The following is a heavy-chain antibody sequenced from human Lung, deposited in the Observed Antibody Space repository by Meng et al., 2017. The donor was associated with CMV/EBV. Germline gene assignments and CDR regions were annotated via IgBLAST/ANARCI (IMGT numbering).Heavy chain of an antibody. CDR1: GGTFSSYA. J-gene: IGHJ6*02. CDR2: IIPIFGTA. Sequence: SVKVSCKASGGTFSSYAISWLRQAPGQGLEWMGGIIPIFGTANYAQKFQGRVTITTDEYTSTAYMELSSLRSEDTAVYYCARAVDYYYYYGMDVWGQGTTVTVSS. V-gene: IGHV1-69*05. CDR3: ARAVDYYYYYGMDV.